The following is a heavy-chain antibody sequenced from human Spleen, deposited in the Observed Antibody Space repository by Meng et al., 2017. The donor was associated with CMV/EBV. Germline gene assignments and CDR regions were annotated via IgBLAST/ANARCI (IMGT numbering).Heavy chain of an antibody. V-gene: IGHV1-8*01. D-gene: IGHD2-21*01. CDR2: MNPNSGNT. CDR1: GYKFSTFH. CDR3: ARAIRGGDFDF. J-gene: IGHJ4*02. Sequence: ASVKVSCKASGYKFSTFHINWVRQATGQGLEWMGCMNPNSGNTGYAEKFKGRVSMTRNTSTKTAYMELSSLRSEDTAVYYCARAIRGGDFDFWGQGTLVTVSS.